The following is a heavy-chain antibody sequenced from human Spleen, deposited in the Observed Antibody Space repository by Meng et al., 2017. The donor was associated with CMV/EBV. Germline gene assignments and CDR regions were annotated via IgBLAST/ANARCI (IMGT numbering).Heavy chain of an antibody. D-gene: IGHD2-2*01. CDR3: AKDMRERTSASRDS. CDR1: GGTFSRYT. Sequence: SVKVFCKASGGTFSRYTISWVRQAPGQGLEWMGRIIAIPGVGSYAQKFQGRLTITADKSTDTAYMELRSLRSEDTAVYYCAKDMRERTSASRDSWGHGTLVTVSS. V-gene: IGHV1-69*04. J-gene: IGHJ5*01. CDR2: IIAIPGVG.